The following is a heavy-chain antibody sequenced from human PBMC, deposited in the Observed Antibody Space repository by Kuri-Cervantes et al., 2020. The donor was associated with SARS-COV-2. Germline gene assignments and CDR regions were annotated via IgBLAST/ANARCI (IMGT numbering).Heavy chain of an antibody. J-gene: IGHJ6*03. CDR3: ARVAAAAGTHYYYYYYMDV. Sequence: SETLSLTCTVSGGSISSYYWSWIRQPPGKGLEWIGYIYYSGSTYYNPSLKSRVTISVDTSKNQFSLKLSSVTAADTAVYYCARVAAAAGTHYYYYYYMDVWGKGTTVTDSS. V-gene: IGHV4-59*08. CDR1: GGSISSYY. D-gene: IGHD6-13*01. CDR2: IYYSGST.